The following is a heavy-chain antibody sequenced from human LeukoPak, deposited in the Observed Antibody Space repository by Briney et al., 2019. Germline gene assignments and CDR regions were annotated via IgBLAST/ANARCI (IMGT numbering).Heavy chain of an antibody. Sequence: PGGSLRLSCAASGFTFSSYGMHWVRQAPGKGLEWVAFIRYDGNNKYYADSVKGRFTIPRDNAKNSLYLQMNSLRAEDTAVYYCAELGITMIGGVWGKGTTVTISS. D-gene: IGHD3-10*02. V-gene: IGHV3-30*02. CDR2: IRYDGNNK. J-gene: IGHJ6*04. CDR1: GFTFSSYG. CDR3: AELGITMIGGV.